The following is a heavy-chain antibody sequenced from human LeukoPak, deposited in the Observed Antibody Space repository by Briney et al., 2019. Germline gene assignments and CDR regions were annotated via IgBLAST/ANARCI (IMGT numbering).Heavy chain of an antibody. CDR1: GGSISSYY. Sequence: SETLSLTCTVSGGSISSYYWSWIRQPAGKGLEGIGRIYTSGSTNYNPSLKSRVTMSVDTSKNQFSLKLRSVTAADAAVYYCAREVTTSIASAGRVDYWGQGTLVTVSS. CDR2: IYTSGST. CDR3: AREVTTSIASAGRVDY. J-gene: IGHJ4*02. D-gene: IGHD6-13*01. V-gene: IGHV4-4*07.